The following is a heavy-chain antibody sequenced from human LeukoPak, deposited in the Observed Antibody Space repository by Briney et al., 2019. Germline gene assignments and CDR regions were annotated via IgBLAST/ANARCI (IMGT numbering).Heavy chain of an antibody. V-gene: IGHV3-7*01. CDR2: IDQGGSEK. Sequence: GGSLTLFCSASGFTFNNYWMIWFRQATGMGLEWVVNIDQGGSEKNYVDSVKGRFTISRDNARNSPYLQMDSLRAEDTAVYYCATDRDATWVKRFDYWGQGTPVTVSS. D-gene: IGHD1-1*01. J-gene: IGHJ4*02. CDR1: GFTFNNYW. CDR3: ATDRDATWVKRFDY.